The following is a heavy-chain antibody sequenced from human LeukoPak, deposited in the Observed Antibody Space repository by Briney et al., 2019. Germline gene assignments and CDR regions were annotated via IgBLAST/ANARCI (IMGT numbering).Heavy chain of an antibody. Sequence: GGSLRLSCAASGFTFSSYAMSWVRQAPGKGLEWVSGISTSGGSTSYADSVKGRFTISRDNPRNTLYMQMNSLRAEDTAVYYCSVMHRYYDGSGYWVQWGQGTLVTVSS. D-gene: IGHD3-22*01. J-gene: IGHJ4*02. CDR3: SVMHRYYDGSGYWVQ. CDR1: GFTFSSYA. V-gene: IGHV3-23*01. CDR2: ISTSGGST.